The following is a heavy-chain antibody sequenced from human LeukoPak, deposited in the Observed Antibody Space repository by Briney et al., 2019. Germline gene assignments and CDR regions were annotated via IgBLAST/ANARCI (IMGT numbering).Heavy chain of an antibody. CDR1: GFTFSSCG. CDR2: INQDGSVK. D-gene: IGHD6-6*01. CDR3: ARIGYSSSSFDY. Sequence: GGSLRLSCAASGFTFSSCGMHWVRQAPGKGLEWVANINQDGSVKYYVDSVKGRFTISRGNAKNSQYLEMNSLRAEDTGVYYCARIGYSSSSFDYWGQGTLVTVSS. V-gene: IGHV3-7*01. J-gene: IGHJ4*02.